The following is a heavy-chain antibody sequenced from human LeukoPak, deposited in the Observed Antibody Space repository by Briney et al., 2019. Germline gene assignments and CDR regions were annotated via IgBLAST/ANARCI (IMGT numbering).Heavy chain of an antibody. D-gene: IGHD3-10*01. CDR1: GGTFSSYA. CDR2: IIPIFGTA. V-gene: IGHV1-69*06. Sequence: SVKVSCKASGGTFSSYATSWVRQAPGQGLEWMGRIIPIFGTANYAQKFQGRVTITADKSTSTAYMELSSLRSEDTAVYYCARSDYYGSGSYAFDYWGQGTLVTVSS. CDR3: ARSDYYGSGSYAFDY. J-gene: IGHJ4*02.